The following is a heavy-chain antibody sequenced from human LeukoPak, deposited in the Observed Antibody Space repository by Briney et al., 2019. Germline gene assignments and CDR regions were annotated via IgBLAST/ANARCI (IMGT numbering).Heavy chain of an antibody. CDR1: GFTFDDYA. V-gene: IGHV3-9*01. CDR2: ISWNSGSI. J-gene: IGHJ4*02. CDR3: AKGDHYSYDSSGYQTPFDY. Sequence: PGGSLRLSCAASGFTFDDYAMHWVRQAPGKGLEWVSGISWNSGSIGYADSVKGRFTISRDNAKNSLYLQMNSLRAEDTALYYCAKGDHYSYDSSGYQTPFDYWGQGTLVTVSS. D-gene: IGHD3-22*01.